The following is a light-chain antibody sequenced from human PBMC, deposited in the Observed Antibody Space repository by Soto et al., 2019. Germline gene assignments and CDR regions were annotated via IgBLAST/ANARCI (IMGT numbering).Light chain of an antibody. CDR3: QQYFTSPLT. V-gene: IGKV3-20*01. Sequence: EGLLSQFPGTLSLFPRESATLSFRASQSVSSNYLAWYQQKPGQAPRLLIYGVSTRATGIPDRFSGSGSGTDFSLTIRRLEPEDFALYYCQQYFTSPLTFGGGTKVDIK. CDR1: QSVSSNY. CDR2: GVS. J-gene: IGKJ4*01.